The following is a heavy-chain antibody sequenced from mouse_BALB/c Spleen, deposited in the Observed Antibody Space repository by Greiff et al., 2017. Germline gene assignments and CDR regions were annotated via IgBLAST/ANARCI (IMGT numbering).Heavy chain of an antibody. CDR2: INSNGGST. D-gene: IGHD2-1*01. V-gene: IGHV5-6-2*01. J-gene: IGHJ2*01. CDR1: GFTFSSYY. CDR3: ARRIYYGYFDY. Sequence: EVHLVESGGGLVKLGGSLKLSCAASGFTFSSYYMSWVRQTPEKRLELVAAINSNGGSTYYPDTVKGRFTISRDNAKNTLYLQMSSLKSEDTALYYCARRIYYGYFDYWGQGTTLTVSS.